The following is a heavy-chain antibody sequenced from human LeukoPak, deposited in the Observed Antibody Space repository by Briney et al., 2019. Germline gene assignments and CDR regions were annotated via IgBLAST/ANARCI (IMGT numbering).Heavy chain of an antibody. V-gene: IGHV4-59*08. D-gene: IGHD5-18*01. J-gene: IGHJ4*02. Sequence: SETLSLTCTVSGGSISSDYWSWIRQPPGKGLEWIGYIYYSASTNYNPSLKSRLTISADTSKNQFSLKLSSVTAADTAVYFCARHEGYSYAFAYWGQGTLVTVSS. CDR1: GGSISSDY. CDR3: ARHEGYSYAFAY. CDR2: IYYSAST.